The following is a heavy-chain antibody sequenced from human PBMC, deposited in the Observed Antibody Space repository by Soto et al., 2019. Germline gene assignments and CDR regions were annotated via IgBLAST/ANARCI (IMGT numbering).Heavy chain of an antibody. CDR1: GGSISSGGYY. D-gene: IGHD3-3*01. V-gene: IGHV4-31*03. CDR3: ARVVGITIFGVVMENIVATYFDY. CDR2: IYYSGST. J-gene: IGHJ4*02. Sequence: SETLSLTCTVSGGSISSGGYYWSWIRQHPGKGLEWIGYIYYSGSTYYNPSLKSRVTISVDTSKNQFSLKLSSVTAADTAVYYCARVVGITIFGVVMENIVATYFDYWGQGTLVTVSS.